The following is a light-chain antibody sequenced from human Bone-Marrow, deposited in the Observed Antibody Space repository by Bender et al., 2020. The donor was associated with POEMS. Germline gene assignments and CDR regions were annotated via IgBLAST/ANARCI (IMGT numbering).Light chain of an antibody. J-gene: IGLJ2*01. Sequence: SYELTQPPSVSVSPGQTASISCSGDKLGDKYVSWYQQKPGQSPVMVIYQDTKRPSGIPARFSGSNSGNTATLTISGTQALDEADYYCQAWDSSTVVFGGGTKLTVL. CDR2: QDT. CDR3: QAWDSSTVV. CDR1: KLGDKY. V-gene: IGLV3-1*01.